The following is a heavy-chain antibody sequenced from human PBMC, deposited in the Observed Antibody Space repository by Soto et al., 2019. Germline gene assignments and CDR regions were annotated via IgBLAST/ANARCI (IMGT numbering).Heavy chain of an antibody. V-gene: IGHV3-64*01. J-gene: IGHJ5*02. CDR1: GFTFSSYA. CDR3: ARAITGTTSAYNWFDP. D-gene: IGHD1-7*01. Sequence: GGSLRLSCAASGFTFSSYAMHWVRQAPGKGLEYVSAISSNGGSTYYANSVKGRFTISRDNSKNTLYLQMGSLRAEDMAVYYCARAITGTTSAYNWFDPWGQGTLVTVSS. CDR2: ISSNGGST.